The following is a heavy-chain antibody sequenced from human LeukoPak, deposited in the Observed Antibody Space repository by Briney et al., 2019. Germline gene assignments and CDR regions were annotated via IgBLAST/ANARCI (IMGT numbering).Heavy chain of an antibody. CDR2: ISVSGDST. Sequence: GGSLRLCCAASGFIFSNYAMTWVRQAQGKGLEWVSGISVSGDSTLYADSVQGRFTISRDNSKNTVYLQMNSLRAEDTATDCCAKELFTGWHGWFDPWGQGTLVTVSS. V-gene: IGHV3-23*01. J-gene: IGHJ5*02. CDR1: GFIFSNYA. CDR3: AKELFTGWHGWFDP. D-gene: IGHD6-19*01.